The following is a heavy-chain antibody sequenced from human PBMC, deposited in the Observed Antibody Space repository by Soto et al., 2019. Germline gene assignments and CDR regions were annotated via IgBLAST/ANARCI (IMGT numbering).Heavy chain of an antibody. CDR1: GFSLSTSGVG. Sequence: QITLKESGPTLVKPTQTLTLTCTFSGFSLSTSGVGVGWIRQPPGKALEWLALIYWDDDKRYSPSLKSRLTITKDTSKNPVVLTMTNMDPVDTATYYCAQYSSSWYGGDAFDIWGQGTMVTVSS. D-gene: IGHD6-13*01. CDR2: IYWDDDK. V-gene: IGHV2-5*02. CDR3: AQYSSSWYGGDAFDI. J-gene: IGHJ3*02.